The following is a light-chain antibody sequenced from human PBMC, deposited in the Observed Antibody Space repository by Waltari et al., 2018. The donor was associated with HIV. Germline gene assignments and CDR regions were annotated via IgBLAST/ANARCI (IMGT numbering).Light chain of an antibody. CDR3: QAWGSTTSGV. CDR1: ELGDNS. J-gene: IGLJ3*02. Sequence: SYEVTQPPSVAVSPGQPATITCSGTELGDNSTCWYQQKPGQSPLLVIYQNNKRPSGIPERFSGSSSGHTATLTISGTLPMDEADYYCQAWGSTTSGVFGRGTRLTVL. V-gene: IGLV3-1*01. CDR2: QNN.